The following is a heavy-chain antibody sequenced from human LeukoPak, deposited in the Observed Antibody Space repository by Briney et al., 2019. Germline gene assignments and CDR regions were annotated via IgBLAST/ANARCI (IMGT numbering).Heavy chain of an antibody. D-gene: IGHD2-15*01. Sequence: ASVKVSCKASGGTFSSYAISWVRQAPGQGLEWMGGIIPIFGTANYAQKFQGRVTITADKSTSTAYMELGSLRSEDTAVYYCASKWGRECSGGSCYHAFDIWGQGTMVTVSS. CDR3: ASKWGRECSGGSCYHAFDI. V-gene: IGHV1-69*06. CDR2: IIPIFGTA. J-gene: IGHJ3*02. CDR1: GGTFSSYA.